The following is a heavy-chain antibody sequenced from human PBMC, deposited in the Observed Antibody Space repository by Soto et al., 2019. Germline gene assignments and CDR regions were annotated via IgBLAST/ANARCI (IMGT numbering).Heavy chain of an antibody. D-gene: IGHD2-2*01. Sequence: SSETLSLTCTVSGGSIGSGGYWWSWIRQHPGRGLEWIGFVSYTGNTQYNPSLKSRVNISVDTSTKQFSLKLSSVTAADTAVYYCARGTLVWGQGTLVTVS. CDR2: VSYTGNT. CDR1: GGSIGSGGYW. CDR3: ARGTLV. V-gene: IGHV4-31*03. J-gene: IGHJ4*02.